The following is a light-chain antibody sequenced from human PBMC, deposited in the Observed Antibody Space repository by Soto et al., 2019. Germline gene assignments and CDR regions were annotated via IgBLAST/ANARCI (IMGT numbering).Light chain of an antibody. CDR3: GTWDSSLTTFV. V-gene: IGLV1-51*02. J-gene: IGLJ1*01. CDR1: SSNIGKYY. CDR2: END. Sequence: QSVLTQPPSVSTAPGQKVTISCSGSSSNIGKYYVSWHQQLPGTAPKLLIYENDKRPSGIPDRFSGSKSGTSATLGITGLQTGDEADYYCGTWDSSLTTFVFGTGTKLTVL.